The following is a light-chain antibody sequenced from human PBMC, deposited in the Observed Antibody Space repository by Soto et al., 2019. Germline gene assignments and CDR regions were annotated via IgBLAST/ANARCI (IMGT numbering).Light chain of an antibody. CDR1: QSVSSN. V-gene: IGKV3-15*01. Sequence: EIVMTQSPATLSVSPGERATLSCRASQSVSSNLAWYQQKPGQAPRLLIYGASSRATGIPARFSGSGSGTEFTLTINSLQSEDFAVYYCQQYNKWPWTFGQGTK. CDR2: GAS. CDR3: QQYNKWPWT. J-gene: IGKJ1*01.